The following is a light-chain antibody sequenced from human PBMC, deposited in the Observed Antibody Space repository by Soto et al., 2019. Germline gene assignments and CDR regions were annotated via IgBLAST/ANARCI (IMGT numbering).Light chain of an antibody. J-gene: IGKJ5*01. CDR3: QQRSNWPPIN. CDR2: DAS. CDR1: QSVSSY. V-gene: IGKV3-11*01. Sequence: EIVFTQSPATLSLSPGERATLSCSASQSVSSYLAWYQQKPGQAPSLLIYDASNRATGIPARFSGSGSGTDFTLTISSLEPEDFAVYYCQQRSNWPPINFGQGTRLEIK.